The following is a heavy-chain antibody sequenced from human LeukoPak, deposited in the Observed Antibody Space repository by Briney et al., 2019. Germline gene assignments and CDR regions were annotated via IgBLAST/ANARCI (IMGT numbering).Heavy chain of an antibody. Sequence: GGSLRLSCAASGFSFNNYAMNWVHQTPGKGLEWVSGLSSSGGSTNYAASVKGRFTISRDNSKNTLYLQINSLRPEDTAVYFCAKGLGWNLDATYFQHWGQGTLVTVSS. CDR1: GFSFNNYA. V-gene: IGHV3-23*01. CDR2: LSSSGGST. D-gene: IGHD1-7*01. J-gene: IGHJ1*01. CDR3: AKGLGWNLDATYFQH.